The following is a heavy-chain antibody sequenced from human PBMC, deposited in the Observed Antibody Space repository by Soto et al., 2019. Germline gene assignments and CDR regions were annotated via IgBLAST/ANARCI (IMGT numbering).Heavy chain of an antibody. J-gene: IGHJ4*02. CDR2: IIPFLGTT. Sequence: RASVKVSCKASRGTFSSYGISWVRQAPGQGLEWMGRIIPFLGTTNYAQNFQDRLTVTADTSTNTAFMELSSLRSDDTAVYYCAREGYTSSSIHSFLDSWGQGTLVTVSS. V-gene: IGHV1-69*10. CDR3: AREGYTSSSIHSFLDS. CDR1: RGTFSSYG. D-gene: IGHD6-6*01.